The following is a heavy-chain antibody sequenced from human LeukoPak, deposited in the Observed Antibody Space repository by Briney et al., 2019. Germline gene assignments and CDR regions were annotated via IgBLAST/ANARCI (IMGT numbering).Heavy chain of an antibody. CDR1: GGSISSYY. CDR3: ARGALGYDYIWGSYPRANFDY. Sequence: SETLSLTCTVSGGSISSYYWSWIRPPAGKGLEWIGRIYTSGSTNYNPSLKSRVTMSVDTSKNQFSLKLSSVTAADTAVYYCARGALGYDYIWGSYPRANFDYWGQGTLVTVSS. CDR2: IYTSGST. J-gene: IGHJ4*02. D-gene: IGHD3-16*02. V-gene: IGHV4-4*07.